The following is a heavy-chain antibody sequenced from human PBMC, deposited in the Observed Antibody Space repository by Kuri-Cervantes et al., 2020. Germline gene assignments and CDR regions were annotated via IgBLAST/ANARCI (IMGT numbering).Heavy chain of an antibody. CDR1: GFTFSDYY. CDR3: ARGIAAAGEGFDY. CDR2: ISSSGSTI. V-gene: IGHV3-11*01. J-gene: IGHJ4*02. D-gene: IGHD6-13*01. Sequence: GESLKISCAAFGFTFSDYYMSWIRQAPGKGLEWVSYISSSGSTIYYADSVKGRFTISRDNAKNSLYLQMNSLRAEDTAVYYCARGIAAAGEGFDYWGQGTLVTVSS.